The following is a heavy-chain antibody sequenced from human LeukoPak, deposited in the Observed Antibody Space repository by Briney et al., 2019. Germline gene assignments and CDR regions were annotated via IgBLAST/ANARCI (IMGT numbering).Heavy chain of an antibody. CDR2: ISSSSSPI. CDR3: ARVLGSGHDY. J-gene: IGHJ4*02. Sequence: TGGSLRLSCAASGFTFSSYSMNWVRQAPGKGLEWVSYISSSSSPIYYADSVKGRFTISRDNAKDSLYLQMSSLRAEDTAVYYCARVLGSGHDYWGQGTLVTVSS. D-gene: IGHD3-3*01. CDR1: GFTFSSYS. V-gene: IGHV3-48*01.